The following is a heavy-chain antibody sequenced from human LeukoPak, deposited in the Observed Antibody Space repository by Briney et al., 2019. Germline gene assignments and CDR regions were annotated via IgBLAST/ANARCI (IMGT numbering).Heavy chain of an antibody. CDR3: AREQGQQWRRFDS. CDR2: ISSHGSNK. D-gene: IGHD6-19*01. Sequence: GGSLRLSCAASGVTFSSLAMHWVRQAPGKGLKWVAVISSHGSNKDYADSVKGRFTISRDNSENTLYLQMDSLTTEDTGVYYCAREQGQQWRRFDSWGQGSPVTVSS. CDR1: GVTFSSLA. V-gene: IGHV3-30*04. J-gene: IGHJ4*02.